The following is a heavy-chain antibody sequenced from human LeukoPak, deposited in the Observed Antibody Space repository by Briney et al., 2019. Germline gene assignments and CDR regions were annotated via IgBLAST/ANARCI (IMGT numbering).Heavy chain of an antibody. D-gene: IGHD6-19*01. CDR1: GGSISSYY. J-gene: IGHJ4*02. CDR2: IYTSGST. V-gene: IGHV4-4*07. Sequence: PSEILSLTCTVSGGSISSYYWSWIRQPAGKGLEWIGRIYTSGSTNYDPSLKSRVTISVDTSKNQFSLKLSSVTAADTAVYYCARQAEQYSSGWPFDYWGQGTLVTVSS. CDR3: ARQAEQYSSGWPFDY.